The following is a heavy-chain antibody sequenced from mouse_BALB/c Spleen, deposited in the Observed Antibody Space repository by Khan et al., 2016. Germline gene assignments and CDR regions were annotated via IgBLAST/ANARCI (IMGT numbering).Heavy chain of an antibody. CDR2: IFPGNVNT. J-gene: IGHJ3*01. CDR3: ARHYRYSWFVY. V-gene: IGHV1S56*01. D-gene: IGHD2-14*01. Sequence: QVQLKESGPELVKPGTSVRISCKAAGYTITNYYIHWLKQGPGQGLEWIGWIFPGNVNTKFNEKFKGKATLTVDKSSTTVYMNLSSLTSEDSAVYFCARHYRYSWFVYWGQGTLVTVSA. CDR1: GYTITNYY.